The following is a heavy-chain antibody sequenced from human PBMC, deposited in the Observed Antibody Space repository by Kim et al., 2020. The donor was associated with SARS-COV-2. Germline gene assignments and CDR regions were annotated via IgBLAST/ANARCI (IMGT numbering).Heavy chain of an antibody. V-gene: IGHV3-33*01. D-gene: IGHD6-13*01. J-gene: IGHJ6*03. CDR2: IWNEGTEK. CDR1: RFTFKNYG. CDR3: ARDAREGSRWYGKYYYYYYMDV. Sequence: GGSLRLSCAASRFTFKNYGMHWVRQAPGKGLEWVAVIWNEGTEKYYADFVEGRFTISRDNSKNTLYLQMNSLRAEDTAVYYCARDAREGSRWYGKYYYYYYMDVWGKGTTVTVSS.